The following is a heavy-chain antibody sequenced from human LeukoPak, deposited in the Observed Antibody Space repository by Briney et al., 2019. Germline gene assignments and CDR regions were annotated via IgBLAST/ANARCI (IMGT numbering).Heavy chain of an antibody. CDR3: ARQLNIVVVPAAHYYHYYGMDV. J-gene: IGHJ6*02. CDR2: IKQDGSEK. D-gene: IGHD2-2*01. Sequence: GGSLRLSCAASGFTFSSYWMSWVRQAPGKGLEWVANIKQDGSEKYYVDSVKGRFTISRDNAKNSLYLQMNSLRAEDTAVYYCARQLNIVVVPAAHYYHYYGMDVWGQGTTVTVSS. CDR1: GFTFSSYW. V-gene: IGHV3-7*01.